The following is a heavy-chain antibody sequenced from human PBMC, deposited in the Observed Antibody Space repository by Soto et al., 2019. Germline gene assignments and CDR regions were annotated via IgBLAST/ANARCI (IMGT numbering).Heavy chain of an antibody. V-gene: IGHV3-48*04. CDR3: ARERLGMEYYYYMDV. Sequence: GGSLRLSCAASGFTFSSYSMNWVRQAPGKGLEWVSYISSSSSTIYYADSVKGRFTISRDNAKNSLYLQMNSLRAEDTAVYYCARERLGMEYYYYMDVWGKGTTVTVSS. D-gene: IGHD7-27*01. J-gene: IGHJ6*03. CDR2: ISSSSSTI. CDR1: GFTFSSYS.